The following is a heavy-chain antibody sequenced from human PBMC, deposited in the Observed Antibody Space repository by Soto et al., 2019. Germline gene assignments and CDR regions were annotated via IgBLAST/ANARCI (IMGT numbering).Heavy chain of an antibody. CDR3: AIGLRGVIITPYYFAMDV. J-gene: IGHJ6*02. Sequence: PSETLSLTCAVYGGSFSGYYWSWIRQPPGKGQERIGDINHSGRTNYTPSLKSRVTISTDMSKDQFSLRRPSVTGADTALYYCAIGLRGVIITPYYFAMDVWGQGTTVTVS. V-gene: IGHV4-34*01. CDR2: INHSGRT. D-gene: IGHD3-10*01. CDR1: GGSFSGYY.